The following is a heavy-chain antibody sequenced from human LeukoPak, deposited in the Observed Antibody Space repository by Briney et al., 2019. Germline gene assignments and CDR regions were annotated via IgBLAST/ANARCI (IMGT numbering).Heavy chain of an antibody. CDR1: GFTFSSYS. Sequence: GGSLRLSCAASGFTFSSYSMNWVRQAPGKGLEWVSSISSSSSYIYYADSVKGRFTISRDNAKNSLYPQMNSLRAEDTAVYYCARDRASGWYSFDYWGQGTLVTVSS. CDR2: ISSSSSYI. J-gene: IGHJ4*02. V-gene: IGHV3-21*01. CDR3: ARDRASGWYSFDY. D-gene: IGHD6-19*01.